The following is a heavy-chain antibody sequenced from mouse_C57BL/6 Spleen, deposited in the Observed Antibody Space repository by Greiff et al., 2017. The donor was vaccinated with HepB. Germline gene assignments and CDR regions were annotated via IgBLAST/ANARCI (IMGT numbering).Heavy chain of an antibody. D-gene: IGHD2-3*01. V-gene: IGHV1-50*01. CDR1: GYTFTSYW. Sequence: QVQLQQPGAELVKPGASVKLSCKASGYTFTSYWMQWVKQRPGQGLEWIGEIDPSDSYTNYNQKFKGKATLTVDTSSSTAYMQLSSLTSEESAVYYCARSSYDYWYFDVWGTGTTVTVSS. J-gene: IGHJ1*03. CDR3: ARSSYDYWYFDV. CDR2: IDPSDSYT.